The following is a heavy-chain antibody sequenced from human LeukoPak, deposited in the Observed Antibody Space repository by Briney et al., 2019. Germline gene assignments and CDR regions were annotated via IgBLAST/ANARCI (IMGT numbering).Heavy chain of an antibody. CDR1: GGTFSSYA. D-gene: IGHD4-17*01. V-gene: IGHV3-23*01. CDR2: ISGSGGST. J-gene: IGHJ4*02. Sequence: SCKASGGTFSSYAMSWVRQAPGKGLEWVSAISGSGGSTYYADSVKGRFTISRDNSKNTLYLQMNSLRAEDTAVYYCAKAMTTVTTKAPNFDYWGQGTLVTVSS. CDR3: AKAMTTVTTKAPNFDY.